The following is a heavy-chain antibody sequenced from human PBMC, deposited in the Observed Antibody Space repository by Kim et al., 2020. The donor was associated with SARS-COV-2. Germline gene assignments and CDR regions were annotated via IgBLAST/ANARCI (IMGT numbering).Heavy chain of an antibody. CDR3: ASVEMATTGTTDAFDI. D-gene: IGHD1-1*01. Sequence: EKGRFTISRHNSKNTLYLQMNSLRAEDTAVYYCASVEMATTGTTDAFDIWGQGTMVTVSS. V-gene: IGHV3-53*04. J-gene: IGHJ3*02.